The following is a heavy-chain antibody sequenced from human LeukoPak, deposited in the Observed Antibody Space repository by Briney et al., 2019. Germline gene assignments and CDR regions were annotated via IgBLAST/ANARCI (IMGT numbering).Heavy chain of an antibody. CDR3: ARDEAVLRGYGQFDY. Sequence: PGGSLRLPCAASGFTFSDYYMSWIRQAPGKGLEWVSYISSSGSTIYYADSVKGRFTISRDNAKNSLYLQMNSLRAEDTAVYYCARDEAVLRGYGQFDYWGQGTLVTVSS. CDR2: ISSSGSTI. D-gene: IGHD5-12*01. V-gene: IGHV3-11*01. J-gene: IGHJ4*02. CDR1: GFTFSDYY.